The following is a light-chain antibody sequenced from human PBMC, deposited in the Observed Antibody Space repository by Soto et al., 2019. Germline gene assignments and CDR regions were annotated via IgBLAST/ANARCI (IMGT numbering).Light chain of an antibody. V-gene: IGKV1-5*01. CDR2: DAS. J-gene: IGKJ2*01. CDR1: QSISNW. CDR3: QQYKSYSRT. Sequence: DIQMTQSPSTLSASVGDRVTITCRASQSISNWLAWYQQKPGKAPKLLIYDASSLESGVPSRFSGSGSGTDFTLTISSLQPDDFASYYCQQYKSYSRTFGQGTKLEIK.